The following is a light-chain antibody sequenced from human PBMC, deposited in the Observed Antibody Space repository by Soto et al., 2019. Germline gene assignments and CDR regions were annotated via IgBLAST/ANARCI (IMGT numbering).Light chain of an antibody. CDR1: SSDVGGYSY. Sequence: QPASVSGSPGQSIAISCTGTSSDVGGYSYVSWYQQQPGKAPKLVISDVSNRPSGVSDRFSGSKSGNTASLTISGLQTEDEADYYCASYTTSSTYVFGTGTKLTVL. CDR2: DVS. V-gene: IGLV2-14*01. CDR3: ASYTTSSTYV. J-gene: IGLJ1*01.